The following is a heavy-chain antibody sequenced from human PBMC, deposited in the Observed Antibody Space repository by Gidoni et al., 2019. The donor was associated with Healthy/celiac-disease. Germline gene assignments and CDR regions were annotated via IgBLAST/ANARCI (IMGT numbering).Heavy chain of an antibody. CDR1: GFPFRASA. CDR3: TRPDGDSSGPYDY. Sequence: EVQLVESGGGLVQPGGSLKLSCPASGFPFRASAMHWARKASGKGLGWVGRIRSKANSYATAYAASVKGRFTISRDDSKNTAYLQMNSLKTEDTAVYYCTRPDGDSSGPYDYWGQGTLVTVSS. CDR2: IRSKANSYAT. J-gene: IGHJ4*02. V-gene: IGHV3-73*02. D-gene: IGHD3-22*01.